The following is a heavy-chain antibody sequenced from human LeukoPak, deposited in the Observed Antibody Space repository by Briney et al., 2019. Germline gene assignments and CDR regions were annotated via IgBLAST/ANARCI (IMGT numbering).Heavy chain of an antibody. CDR1: GGTFSSYA. CDR2: IIPIFGTA. Sequence: SVKVSCKASGGTFSSYAISWVRQAPGQGLEWMGGIIPIFGTADYAQKFQGRVTITADESTSTAYMELSSLRSEDTAVYYCARGVDRAEKGQLYDYYYYGMDVWGQGTTVTVSS. J-gene: IGHJ6*02. CDR3: ARGVDRAEKGQLYDYYYYGMDV. V-gene: IGHV1-69*13. D-gene: IGHD6-13*01.